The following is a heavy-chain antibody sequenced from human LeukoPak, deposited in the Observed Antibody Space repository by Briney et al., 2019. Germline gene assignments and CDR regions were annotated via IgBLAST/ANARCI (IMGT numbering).Heavy chain of an antibody. CDR2: ISSSSSYI. CDR1: GFTFSSYS. J-gene: IGHJ4*02. Sequence: GGSLRLSCAASGFTFSSYSMNWVRQAPGKGLEWVSSISSSSSYIYYADSVKGRFTISRGNAKNSLYLQMNSLRAEDTAVYYCARENYGSGSYEGYFDYWGQGTLVTVSS. D-gene: IGHD3-10*01. V-gene: IGHV3-21*01. CDR3: ARENYGSGSYEGYFDY.